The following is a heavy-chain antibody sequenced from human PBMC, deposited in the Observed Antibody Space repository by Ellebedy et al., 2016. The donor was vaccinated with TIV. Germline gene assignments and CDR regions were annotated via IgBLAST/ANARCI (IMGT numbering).Heavy chain of an antibody. D-gene: IGHD5-18*01. J-gene: IGHJ4*02. CDR1: GVSLSTSGVG. CDR2: IYWNDDN. V-gene: IGHV2-5*01. Sequence: SGPTLVKPTQTLTLTCTWSGVSLSTSGVGVGWIRQPPGKALEWLALIYWNDDNRYSPSLKSRLTITKDTSKNQVVLTMTNMDPVDTATYYCAHRRDTAMADGEFDYWGQGTLVTGSS. CDR3: AHRRDTAMADGEFDY.